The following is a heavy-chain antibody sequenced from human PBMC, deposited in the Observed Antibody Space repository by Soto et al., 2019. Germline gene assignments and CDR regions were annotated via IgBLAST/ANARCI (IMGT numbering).Heavy chain of an antibody. CDR1: GFTFSSYA. J-gene: IGHJ2*01. V-gene: IGHV3-23*01. D-gene: IGHD3-10*01. Sequence: GGSLRLSCAASGFTFSSYAMSWVRQAPGKGLEWVSAISGSGGSTYYADSVKGRFTISRDNSKNTLYLQMDSLRAEDTAVYYCAKDLPGYYGSGSYYSYWYFDLWGRGTLVTVSS. CDR3: AKDLPGYYGSGSYYSYWYFDL. CDR2: ISGSGGST.